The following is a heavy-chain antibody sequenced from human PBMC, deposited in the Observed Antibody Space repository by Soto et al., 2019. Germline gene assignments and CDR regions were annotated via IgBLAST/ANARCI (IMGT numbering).Heavy chain of an antibody. CDR3: ARGTYRSKTDFDY. D-gene: IGHD6-13*01. CDR2: ISSSSGTI. V-gene: IGHV3-11*01. Sequence: GGSLRLSCAASGFTFSDYYMTRIRQAPGSGLEWVSYISSSSGTISYANSVKGRFTISRDNAQNSLYLQMTSLRAEDTAVYYCARGTYRSKTDFDYWGQGTLVTVSS. J-gene: IGHJ4*02. CDR1: GFTFSDYY.